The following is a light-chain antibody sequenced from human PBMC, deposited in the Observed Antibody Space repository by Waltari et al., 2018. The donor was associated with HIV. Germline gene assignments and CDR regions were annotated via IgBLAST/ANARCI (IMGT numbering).Light chain of an antibody. CDR2: RND. V-gene: IGLV1-47*01. CDR3: QSYDIRLSGLWV. J-gene: IGLJ3*02. CDR1: SYNIGNNY. Sequence: QSVLTQPPSASGTPGQRVTISCSGSSYNIGNNYVFWYQQLPGTAPKLLFYRNDQRPSGVPDRFSGSKSGASVSLDITGLRAEDEGDYYCQSYDIRLSGLWVFGGGTKLTVL.